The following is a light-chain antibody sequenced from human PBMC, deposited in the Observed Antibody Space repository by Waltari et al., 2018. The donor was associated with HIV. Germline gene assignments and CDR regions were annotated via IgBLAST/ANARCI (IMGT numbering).Light chain of an antibody. CDR2: EVT. CDR3: SSFTASGTQV. V-gene: IGLV2-14*01. CDR1: SRDASSYHY. Sequence: QSALAQPASVSGSPGQSITISCTGTSRDASSYHYAPWYQHPPGKAPKLMIYEVTSRPSGVSNRFSGSKSGNTASLTISGLQAEDEADYYCSSFTASGTQVFGGGTKLTVL. J-gene: IGLJ3*02.